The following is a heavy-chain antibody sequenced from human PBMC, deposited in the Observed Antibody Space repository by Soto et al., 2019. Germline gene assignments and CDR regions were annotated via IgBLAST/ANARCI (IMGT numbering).Heavy chain of an antibody. CDR1: GFTFSSYA. D-gene: IGHD4-17*01. CDR3: AKVTNYGDFSDY. J-gene: IGHJ4*02. CDR2: ISGSGGST. V-gene: IGHV3-23*01. Sequence: EVQLLESGGGLVQPGGSLRLSCAASGFTFSSYAMSWVRQAPGKGLEWVSAISGSGGSTYYADSVKGRFTISRANSTNTLYLQMNSLRAEDTAVYYCAKVTNYGDFSDYWGQGTLVTVSS.